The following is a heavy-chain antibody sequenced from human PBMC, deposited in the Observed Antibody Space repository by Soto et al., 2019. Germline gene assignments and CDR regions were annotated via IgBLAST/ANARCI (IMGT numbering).Heavy chain of an antibody. D-gene: IGHD3-9*01. V-gene: IGHV3-72*01. J-gene: IGHJ4*02. CDR3: VRAGTGYQLDY. CDR2: IRNKANSYTA. CDR1: GFTFSDHY. Sequence: EVQLVESGGGLVQPGGSLRLSCAASGFTFSDHYMDWVRQASGKGLEWVGRIRNKANSYTAEYAASVKGRFTVSRDDSRNSLYLQMNSLKIEDTALYYCVRAGTGYQLDYWGQGTWSPSPQ.